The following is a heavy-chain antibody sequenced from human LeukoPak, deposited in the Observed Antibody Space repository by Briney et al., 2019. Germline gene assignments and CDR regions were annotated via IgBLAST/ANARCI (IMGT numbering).Heavy chain of an antibody. CDR2: IYTSGST. D-gene: IGHD3-10*01. Sequence: NPSETLSLTCTVSGGSISSYYWSWIRQPAGEGLEWIGRIYTSGSTNYNPSLKSRVTMSVDTSKNQFSLKLSSVTAADTAVYYCARVGTYYYGSGVNYYFDYWGQGTLVTVSS. CDR1: GGSISSYY. V-gene: IGHV4-4*07. J-gene: IGHJ4*02. CDR3: ARVGTYYYGSGVNYYFDY.